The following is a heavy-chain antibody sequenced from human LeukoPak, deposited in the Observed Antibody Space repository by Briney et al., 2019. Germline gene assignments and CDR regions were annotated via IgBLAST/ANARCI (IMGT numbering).Heavy chain of an antibody. D-gene: IGHD3-3*01. CDR1: GFPFSNYW. V-gene: IGHV3-7*01. CDR3: VRGGIYGALCDF. CDR2: IKQDGSDK. Sequence: GGSLRLSCEASGFPFSNYWMTWVRQSPGKGLEWVANIKQDGSDKYYMDSVRGRFTISRDNAQNTVFLQMNSLRVEDTAVYFCVRGGIYGALCDFWGQGTLVTASS. J-gene: IGHJ4*02.